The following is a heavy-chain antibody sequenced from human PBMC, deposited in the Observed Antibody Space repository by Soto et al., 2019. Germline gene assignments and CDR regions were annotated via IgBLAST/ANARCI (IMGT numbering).Heavy chain of an antibody. CDR2: INANNGNT. J-gene: IGHJ4*02. V-gene: IGHV1-18*01. CDR3: ARGWFGQLLFDY. CDR1: GYTITHYG. D-gene: IGHD3-10*01. Sequence: GASVKVSCKASGYTITHYGLSWVRQAPGQGLEWMGWINANNGNTNYAQKLQGRVTMTTDTSTSTAYMELRSLRSDDTAVYYCARGWFGQLLFDYWGQGTLVTVSS.